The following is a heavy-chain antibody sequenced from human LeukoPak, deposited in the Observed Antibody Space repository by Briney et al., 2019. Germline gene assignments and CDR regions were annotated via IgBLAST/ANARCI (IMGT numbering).Heavy chain of an antibody. CDR1: GYTFTGYY. CDR3: AREPPAPSHKVFDY. V-gene: IGHV1/OR15-3*02. D-gene: IGHD1-14*01. Sequence: GASVNVSCKSSGYTFTGYYMHWVRQAPGQGLEWMGWINAGNGNTKYSQKFQGRVTITRDTSASTAYMELSGLTSEDTAVYYCAREPPAPSHKVFDYWGQGTLVTVSS. CDR2: INAGNGNT. J-gene: IGHJ4*02.